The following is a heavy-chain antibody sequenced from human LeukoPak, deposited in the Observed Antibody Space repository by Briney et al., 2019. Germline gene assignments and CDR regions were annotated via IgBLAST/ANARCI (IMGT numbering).Heavy chain of an antibody. CDR2: ISSHSRTI. V-gene: IGHV3-48*01. CDR1: GLTFSTYS. J-gene: IGHJ4*02. CDR3: ASLLRDILPFFVY. Sequence: GGPLRLSCAASGLTFSTYSMNWVRQAPGKGLEWVSYISSHSRTIYYADSVKGRFTISRDSAKNSLFLQMDSLRAEDTAVYYCASLLRDILPFFVYWGQGTLVTVSS.